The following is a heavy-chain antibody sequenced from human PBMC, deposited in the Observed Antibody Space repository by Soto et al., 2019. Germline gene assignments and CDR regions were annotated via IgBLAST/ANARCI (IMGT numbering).Heavy chain of an antibody. J-gene: IGHJ4*02. V-gene: IGHV3-23*01. D-gene: IGHD3-3*01. Sequence: EVQLLESGGGLVQPGGSLRLSCAASGFTFTNYAMSWVRQAPGKGLEWVSTIGGSGASTYYADSVKGRFTISRGNSKNTLYLQMNSLRAEDTAVYYCAKDHTDVLLFLEWLLYEDYWGQGTLVTVSS. CDR3: AKDHTDVLLFLEWLLYEDY. CDR2: IGGSGAST. CDR1: GFTFTNYA.